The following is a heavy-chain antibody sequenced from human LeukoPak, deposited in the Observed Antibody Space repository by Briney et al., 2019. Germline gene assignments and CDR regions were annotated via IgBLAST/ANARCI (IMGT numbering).Heavy chain of an antibody. CDR3: AKPITMVRGVIFSFDY. V-gene: IGHV3-74*01. CDR1: GFTFSSYW. J-gene: IGHJ4*02. Sequence: GGSLRLSCAASGFTFSSYWMHWVRQTPGKGLVWVSRIKTDGSSTNYADSVKGRFTISRDNSKNTLYLQMNSLRAEDTAVYYCAKPITMVRGVIFSFDYWGQGTLVTVSS. CDR2: IKTDGSST. D-gene: IGHD3-10*01.